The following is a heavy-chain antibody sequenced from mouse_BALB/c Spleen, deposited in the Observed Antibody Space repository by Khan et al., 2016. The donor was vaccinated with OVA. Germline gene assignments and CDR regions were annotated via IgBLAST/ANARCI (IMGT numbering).Heavy chain of an antibody. CDR3: ARRTTGYAMDD. V-gene: IGHV1-4*01. J-gene: IGHJ4*01. CDR1: GYTFTSNT. D-gene: IGHD2-14*01. Sequence: VQLQQSGAELARPGASVKMSCKASGYTFTSNTMHWVKQRPGQGLEWIGYINPRSSYTNYNQKFKDKATLTADKSSSTAYMQLSSLTSEDSAVYYGARRTTGYAMDDWGQGTSVTVAS. CDR2: INPRSSYT.